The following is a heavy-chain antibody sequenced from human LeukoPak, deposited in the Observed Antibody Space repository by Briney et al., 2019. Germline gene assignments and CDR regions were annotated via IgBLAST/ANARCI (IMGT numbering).Heavy chain of an antibody. CDR1: GGSISSGGYY. Sequence: SQTLSLTCTVSGGSISSGGYYWSWIRQPPGKGLEWIGYIYHSGSTYYNPSLKSRVTISVDTSKNQFSLKLSSVTAADTAVYYCARGSYYDFWSGEYFDYWGQGTLVTVSS. J-gene: IGHJ4*02. CDR3: ARGSYYDFWSGEYFDY. D-gene: IGHD3-3*01. CDR2: IYHSGST. V-gene: IGHV4-30-2*05.